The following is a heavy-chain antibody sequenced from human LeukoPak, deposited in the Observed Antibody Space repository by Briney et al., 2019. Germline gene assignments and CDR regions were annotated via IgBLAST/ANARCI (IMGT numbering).Heavy chain of an antibody. CDR1: GFTFGSYS. D-gene: IGHD3-9*01. CDR3: ASSNFAWLGAFDI. V-gene: IGHV3-21*01. Sequence: GGSLRLSCAASGFTFGSYSRNWVGQAPGKGLGWVSAINSSSRYIYYADSVRGRFTIPRDNAKTSLYLQMNRLRAEDTAVYYCASSNFAWLGAFDIWGQGSMVPVSS. CDR2: INSSSRYI. J-gene: IGHJ3*02.